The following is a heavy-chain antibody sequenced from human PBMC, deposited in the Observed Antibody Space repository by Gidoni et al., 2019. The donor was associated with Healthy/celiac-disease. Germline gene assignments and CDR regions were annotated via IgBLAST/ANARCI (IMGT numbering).Heavy chain of an antibody. V-gene: IGHV1-8*01. D-gene: IGHD6-13*01. CDR3: ASQSGSTRGFDY. J-gene: IGHJ4*02. CDR1: GYTFTSYD. Sequence: QVQLLQSGAEVKKPGASVKVSFKASGYTFTSYDIHWVRQATGQGLEWMGWMNPNSGNTGYAQKFQGRVTMTRNTSISTAYMELSSLRSEDTAVYYCASQSGSTRGFDYWGQGTLVTVSS. CDR2: MNPNSGNT.